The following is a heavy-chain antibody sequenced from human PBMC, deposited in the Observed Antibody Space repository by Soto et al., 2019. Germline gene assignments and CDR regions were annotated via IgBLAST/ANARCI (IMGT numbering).Heavy chain of an antibody. Sequence: QLQLQESGPGLVKPSETLSLTCTVSGGSISSSSYYWGWIRQPPGKGLEWIGSIYYSGSTYYNPALKGRVTLSVDTSKNQFSLKLSSVTAADTAVYYCARQHYDILTGLGYWGQGTLVTVSS. CDR3: ARQHYDILTGLGY. D-gene: IGHD3-9*01. CDR2: IYYSGST. V-gene: IGHV4-39*01. J-gene: IGHJ4*02. CDR1: GGSISSSSYY.